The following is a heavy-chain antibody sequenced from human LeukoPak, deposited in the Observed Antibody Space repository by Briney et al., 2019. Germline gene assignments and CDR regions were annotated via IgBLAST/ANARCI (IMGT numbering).Heavy chain of an antibody. Sequence: PGGYLRLSCAASGFTFTSYDMHWVRQAPGKGLEWVAVISYDGSNKYYADSVKGRFTISRDNSKNTLYLQMNSLRAEDTAVYYCARDYLMITFGGVIESFGYWGQGTLVTVSS. CDR1: GFTFTSYD. D-gene: IGHD3-16*02. V-gene: IGHV3-30*19. CDR2: ISYDGSNK. J-gene: IGHJ4*02. CDR3: ARDYLMITFGGVIESFGY.